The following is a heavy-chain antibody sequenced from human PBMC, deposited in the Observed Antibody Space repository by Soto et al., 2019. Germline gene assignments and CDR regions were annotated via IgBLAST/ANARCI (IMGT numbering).Heavy chain of an antibody. CDR3: ARREVYYDSSGDFDY. J-gene: IGHJ4*02. D-gene: IGHD3-22*01. CDR1: GGSVSSGSFY. V-gene: IGHV4-39*07. Sequence: ETLSLTCSVSGGSVSSGSFYWGWIRQPPGKGLEWIGKINHNGDTSYNPSLKSRVTISVDTSKNQFSLKLSSVTAADTAVYYCARREVYYDSSGDFDYWGQGTLVTVSS. CDR2: INHNGDT.